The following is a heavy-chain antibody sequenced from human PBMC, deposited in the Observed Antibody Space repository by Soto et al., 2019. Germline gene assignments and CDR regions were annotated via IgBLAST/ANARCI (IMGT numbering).Heavy chain of an antibody. Sequence: ASVKVSCKASGYTFTSYYIHWVRQTPGQGLEWMGIINPSVGSSSYAQRFQDRVTMTSDTSTSTVYMELSSLGSEDTAMYYCARTAAARLNWKFDYWGQGTPVTVSS. J-gene: IGHJ4*02. D-gene: IGHD6-6*01. CDR3: ARTAAARLNWKFDY. CDR2: INPSVGSS. CDR1: GYTFTSYY. V-gene: IGHV1-46*01.